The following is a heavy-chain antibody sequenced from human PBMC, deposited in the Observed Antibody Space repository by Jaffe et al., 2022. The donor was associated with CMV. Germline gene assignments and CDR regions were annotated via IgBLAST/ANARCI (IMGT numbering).Heavy chain of an antibody. J-gene: IGHJ6*03. Sequence: EVQLVESGGGLVQPGGSLRLSCAASGFTFSSYEMNWVRQAPGKGLEWVSYISSSGSTIYYADSVKGRFTISRDNAKNSLYLQMNSLRAEDTAVYYCARGGLLWFGESYNYNPPRYYYMDVWGKGTTVTVSS. CDR2: ISSSGSTI. CDR3: ARGGLLWFGESYNYNPPRYYYMDV. V-gene: IGHV3-48*03. CDR1: GFTFSSYE. D-gene: IGHD3-10*01.